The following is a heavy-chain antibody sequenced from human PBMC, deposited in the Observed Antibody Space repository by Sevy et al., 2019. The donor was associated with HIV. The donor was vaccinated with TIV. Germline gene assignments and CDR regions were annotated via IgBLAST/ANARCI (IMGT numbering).Heavy chain of an antibody. Sequence: SETLSLTCTVSGGSISSGDYYWSWIRQPPGKGVEWIGYIYYSGRTYYNPSLKSRVTISVDTSKNQFSLKLSSVTAADTAVYYCARGDIVVVVAAVGAFDIWCQGTMVTVSS. CDR1: GGSISSGDYY. CDR3: ARGDIVVVVAAVGAFDI. D-gene: IGHD2-15*01. CDR2: IYYSGRT. V-gene: IGHV4-30-4*01. J-gene: IGHJ3*02.